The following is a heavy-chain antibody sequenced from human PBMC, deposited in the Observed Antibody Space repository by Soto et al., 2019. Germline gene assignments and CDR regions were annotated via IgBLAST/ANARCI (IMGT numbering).Heavy chain of an antibody. V-gene: IGHV3-74*01. Sequence: GGPLRLSCAASGFAFGYHWMHWVRQAPGKGLVWVSRINTDGTTTNYADFVGGRFTISRDNAKNTLYLQMNSLTPEDTAVYYCARFGTYYDTSGYLYWGQGTLVTVSS. D-gene: IGHD3-22*01. CDR3: ARFGTYYDTSGYLY. CDR2: INTDGTTT. CDR1: GFAFGYHW. J-gene: IGHJ4*02.